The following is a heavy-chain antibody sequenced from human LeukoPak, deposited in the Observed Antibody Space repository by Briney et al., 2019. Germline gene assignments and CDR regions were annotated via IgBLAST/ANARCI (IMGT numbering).Heavy chain of an antibody. V-gene: IGHV3-30*01. CDR1: GFTFSSYA. D-gene: IGHD3-22*01. J-gene: IGHJ4*02. CDR2: ISYDGSNK. Sequence: GGSLRLSCAASGFTFSSYAMHWVRQAPGKGPEWVAVISYDGSNKYYADSVKGRFTISRDNSKNTLYLQMNSLRAEDTAVYYCARDPQYYYDSSGLPFDYWGQGTLVTVSS. CDR3: ARDPQYYYDSSGLPFDY.